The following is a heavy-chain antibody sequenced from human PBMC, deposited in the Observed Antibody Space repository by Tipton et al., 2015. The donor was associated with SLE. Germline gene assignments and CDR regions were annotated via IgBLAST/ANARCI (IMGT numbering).Heavy chain of an antibody. D-gene: IGHD6-19*01. CDR2: IYLDSGST. J-gene: IGHJ4*02. CDR3: ARDRSGGAGFDY. CDR1: GGSISGHH. Sequence: LRLSCTVSGGSISGHHWSWVRQPPGKGLEWVGFIYLDSGSTKNNPSLEGRVIISTDTSKKQFSLKLSSVTAADTAVYYCARDRSGGAGFDYWGQGTLVTVSS. V-gene: IGHV4-59*11.